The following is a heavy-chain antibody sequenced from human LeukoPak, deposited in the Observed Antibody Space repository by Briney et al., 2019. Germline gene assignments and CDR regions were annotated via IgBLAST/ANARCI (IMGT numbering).Heavy chain of an antibody. CDR3: ARELEYSLDY. CDR2: ISSSSSTI. Sequence: GGSLRLSCADSGFIVSSNYMGWVRQAPGKGLEWVSYISSSSSTIYYADSVKGRFTISRDNAKNSLYLQMNSLRAEDTAVYYCARELEYSLDYWGQGTLVTVSS. D-gene: IGHD5-18*01. J-gene: IGHJ4*02. CDR1: GFIVSSNY. V-gene: IGHV3-48*04.